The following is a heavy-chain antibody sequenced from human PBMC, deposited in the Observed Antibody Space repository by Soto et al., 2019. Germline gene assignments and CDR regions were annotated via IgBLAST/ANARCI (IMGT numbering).Heavy chain of an antibody. Sequence: EVQLVESGGGLVQPGRSLRLSCAASGFTFDDYAMHWVRQAPGKGLEWVSGISWDSGSIGYADSVKGRFTISRDNAKNSLYLQNNNLRAQDTALYDCENVARTDSGYDWGFDYWGQGTLVTVSS. V-gene: IGHV3-9*01. CDR3: ENVARTDSGYDWGFDY. J-gene: IGHJ4*02. CDR1: GFTFDDYA. D-gene: IGHD5-12*01. CDR2: ISWDSGSI.